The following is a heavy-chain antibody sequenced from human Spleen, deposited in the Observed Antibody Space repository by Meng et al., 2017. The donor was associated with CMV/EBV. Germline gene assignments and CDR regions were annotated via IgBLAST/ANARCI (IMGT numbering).Heavy chain of an antibody. D-gene: IGHD3-10*01. V-gene: IGHV3-23*01. CDR3: AKAALYGSGSYYSAFDM. CDR2: LGDGGDKT. J-gene: IGHJ3*02. Sequence: GSLKISCAASGYSFNSYAMSWVRQAPGKGLEWVSTLGDGGDKTYNSASVKGRFIISRDTSKNTLYLQMNSLRADDTAVYYCAKAALYGSGSYYSAFDMWGQGTMVTVSS. CDR1: GYSFNSYA.